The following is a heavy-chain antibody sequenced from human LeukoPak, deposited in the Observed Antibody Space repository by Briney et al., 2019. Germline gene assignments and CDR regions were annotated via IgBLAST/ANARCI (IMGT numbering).Heavy chain of an antibody. CDR3: ATDKSVADNYYYYGMDV. D-gene: IGHD6-19*01. J-gene: IGHJ6*02. V-gene: IGHV1-24*01. CDR2: FDPEDGET. CDR1: GYTLTELS. Sequence: ASVKVSCKVSGYTLTELSMHWVRQAPGKGLEWMGGFDPEDGETIYAQTFQGRVTMTEDTSTDTAYMELSSLRSEDTAVYYCATDKSVADNYYYYGMDVWGQGTTVTVSS.